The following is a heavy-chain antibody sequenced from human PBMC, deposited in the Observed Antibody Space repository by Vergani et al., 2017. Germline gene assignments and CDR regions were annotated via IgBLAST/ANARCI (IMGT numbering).Heavy chain of an antibody. J-gene: IGHJ5*02. CDR3: AHSWNFGRRDWFDT. CDR1: ESTFIDYN. V-gene: IGHV1-2*02. Sequence: QVQLMQSGPVMKKPGGPMNVSSQASESTFIDYNIHLVRQAPGQGLQWMGWISPKTGDTAYRQRFQDRVTMTQDASTKTVYLKMKRLTSDDTAIYYCAHSWNFGRRDWFDTWGPGTLVTVSS. CDR2: ISPKTGDT. D-gene: IGHD1-26*01.